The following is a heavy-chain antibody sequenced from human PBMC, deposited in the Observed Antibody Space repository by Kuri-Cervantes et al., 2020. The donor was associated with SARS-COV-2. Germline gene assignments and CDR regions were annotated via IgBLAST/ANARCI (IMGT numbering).Heavy chain of an antibody. D-gene: IGHD6-19*01. V-gene: IGHV3-53*01. CDR2: IYSGGST. CDR3: AKVINSGSWFDP. Sequence: GESLKISCAASGFTVSSNYMSWVRQAPGRGLEWVSVIYSGGSTYYADSVKSRFTISRDNSKNTLYLQMNSLRAEDTAVYYCAKVINSGSWFDPWGQGTLVTVSS. CDR1: GFTVSSNY. J-gene: IGHJ5*02.